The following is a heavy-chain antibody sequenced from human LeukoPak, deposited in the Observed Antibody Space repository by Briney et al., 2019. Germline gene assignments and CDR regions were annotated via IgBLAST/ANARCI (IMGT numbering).Heavy chain of an antibody. Sequence: GGSLRLSCTASGFTFSNYAMSWVRQAPGKGLEWVSAISGSDGSTYYADSVKGRFTISRDNSKNTLYLQMNSLRAEDTAVYYCAKWGAYYYGSGSYSELDYWGQGTLVTVSS. CDR3: AKWGAYYYGSGSYSELDY. J-gene: IGHJ4*02. CDR2: ISGSDGST. CDR1: GFTFSNYA. D-gene: IGHD3-10*01. V-gene: IGHV3-23*01.